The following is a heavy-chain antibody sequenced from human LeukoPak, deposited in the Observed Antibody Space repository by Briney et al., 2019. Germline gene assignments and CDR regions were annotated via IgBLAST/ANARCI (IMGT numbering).Heavy chain of an antibody. CDR1: GFTFSSYG. D-gene: IGHD6-13*01. J-gene: IGHJ4*02. CDR3: AKVRRQQLGPCDY. V-gene: IGHV3-30*02. Sequence: GGSLRLSCAASGFTFSSYGMHWVRQAPGKGLEWVAFIRYDGSNKYYADSVKGRFTISRDNSKNTPYLQMNSLRAEDTAVYYCAKVRRQQLGPCDYWGQGTLVSVSS. CDR2: IRYDGSNK.